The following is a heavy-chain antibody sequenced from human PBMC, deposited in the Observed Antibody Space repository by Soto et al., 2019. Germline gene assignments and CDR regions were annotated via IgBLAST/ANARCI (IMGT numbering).Heavy chain of an antibody. CDR3: ARDHAIVGATDAFDI. CDR1: GYILTSYA. CDR2: INAGNGNT. J-gene: IGHJ3*02. D-gene: IGHD1-26*01. V-gene: IGHV1-3*01. Sequence: EASVNVSCKASGYILTSYAMHWVRQAPGQRLEWMGWINAGNGNTKYSQKFQGRVTITRDTSASTAYMELSSLRSEDTAVYYCARDHAIVGATDAFDIWGQGTMVTVSS.